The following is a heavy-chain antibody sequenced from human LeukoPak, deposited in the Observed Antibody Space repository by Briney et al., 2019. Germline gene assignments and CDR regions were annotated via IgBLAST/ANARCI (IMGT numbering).Heavy chain of an antibody. CDR1: GYTFTDSY. D-gene: IGHD2-2*01. CDR2: INPDSGGT. J-gene: IGHJ6*02. CDR3: ARDPICSSTSCYDGSILGMDV. V-gene: IGHV1-2*02. Sequence: ASVKVSCKASGYTFTDSYIHWVRQAPGQRLEWMGWINPDSGGTNYAQKFQGRVTVTRDTSISTAYMELSRLRSEDTAVYYCARDPICSSTSCYDGSILGMDVWGQGTTVTVSS.